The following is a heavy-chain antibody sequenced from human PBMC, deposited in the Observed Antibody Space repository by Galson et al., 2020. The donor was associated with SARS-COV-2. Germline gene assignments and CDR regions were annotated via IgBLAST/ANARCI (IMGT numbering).Heavy chain of an antibody. J-gene: IGHJ6*03. CDR3: AQLLPSIVILPAAGYIDV. CDR2: ISGSGDGT. CDR1: GFPFSTYG. Sequence: GGSLRLSCGASGFPFSTYGMSWVRQAPGKGLEWVSVISGSGDGTYYADSVKGRFTISRDNSKNTLSLQMNSLRVEDTAVYYCAQLLPSIVILPAAGYIDVWGKGTTVTVSS. D-gene: IGHD2-2*01. V-gene: IGHV3-23*01.